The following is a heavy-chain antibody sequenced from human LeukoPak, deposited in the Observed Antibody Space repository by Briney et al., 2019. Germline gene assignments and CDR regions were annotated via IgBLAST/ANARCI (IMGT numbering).Heavy chain of an antibody. CDR1: GFTFSRYS. V-gene: IGHV3-74*01. CDR3: AKVGFGELWARSDYYYYYLDL. J-gene: IGHJ6*03. CDR2: VNSDGSGT. D-gene: IGHD3-10*01. Sequence: GGSLRLSCAASGFTFSRYSMHWVRQAPGKGLVGVSHVNSDGSGTDYADSVKGRFTISRDNSHNTLYLQMNRLRAEDTAVYYCAKVGFGELWARSDYYYYYLDLWGKGPTVTISS.